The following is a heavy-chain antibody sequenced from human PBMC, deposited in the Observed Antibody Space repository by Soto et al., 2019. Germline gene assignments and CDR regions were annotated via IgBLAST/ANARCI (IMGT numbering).Heavy chain of an antibody. V-gene: IGHV3-23*01. Sequence: GGSLRLSCAASGFTFSSYAMSWVRQTPGKGLEWVSAISGSGSSTYYADSVKGRFTISRDNSKNTLYLQMNSLRDEDTAVCYCAKCWSGSRYYMDVWGKGTTVTVSS. CDR1: GFTFSSYA. CDR2: ISGSGSST. J-gene: IGHJ6*03. CDR3: AKCWSGSRYYMDV. D-gene: IGHD3-3*01.